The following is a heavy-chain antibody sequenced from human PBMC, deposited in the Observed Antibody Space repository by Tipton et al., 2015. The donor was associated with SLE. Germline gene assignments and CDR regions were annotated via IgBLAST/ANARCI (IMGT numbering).Heavy chain of an antibody. V-gene: IGHV4-31*03. D-gene: IGHD3-10*01. CDR2: IYYSGST. CDR1: GGSINSGGYY. CDR3: ARIVFVSVTTPRGYYYMDV. Sequence: TLSLTCTVSGGSINSGGYYWTWIRQHPGKGLEWIGYIYYSGSTFYNPSLRSRVTISVDTSKNQFSLRLSSVTAADTAVYYCARIVFVSVTTPRGYYYMDVWGEGTTVTVSS. J-gene: IGHJ6*03.